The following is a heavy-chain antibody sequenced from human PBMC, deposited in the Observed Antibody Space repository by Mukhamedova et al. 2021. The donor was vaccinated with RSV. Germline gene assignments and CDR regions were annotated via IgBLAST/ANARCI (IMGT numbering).Heavy chain of an antibody. J-gene: IGHJ5*01. CDR3: ARDRDPYYYDSSGYYNW. D-gene: IGHD3-22*01. CDR1: SYA. V-gene: IGHV3-30-3*01. CDR2: ISYDGSNK. Sequence: SYAMHWVRQAPGKGLEWVAVISYDGSNKYYADSVKGRFTISRDNSKNTLYLQMNSLRAEDTAVYYCARDRDPYYYDSSGYYNW.